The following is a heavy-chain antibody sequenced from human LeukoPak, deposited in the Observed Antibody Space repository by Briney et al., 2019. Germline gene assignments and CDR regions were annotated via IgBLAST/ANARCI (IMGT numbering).Heavy chain of an antibody. CDR2: ISGSGGST. CDR3: AKDLLFSGIAANGMDV. D-gene: IGHD6-25*01. Sequence: GGSLRLSCAASGSTFSSYAMSWVRQAPGKGLEWVSAISGSGGSTYYADSVKGRFTISRDNSKNTLYLQMNSLRAEDTAVYYCAKDLLFSGIAANGMDVWGQGTTVTVSS. V-gene: IGHV3-23*01. J-gene: IGHJ6*02. CDR1: GSTFSSYA.